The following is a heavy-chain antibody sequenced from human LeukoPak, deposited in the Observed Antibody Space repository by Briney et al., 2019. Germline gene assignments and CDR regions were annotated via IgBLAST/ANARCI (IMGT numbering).Heavy chain of an antibody. CDR1: VFAFGPYA. CDR2: MSDNGQAT. Sequence: VGSLRLSCAGSVFAFGPYAMSRVRPAPGRGGLSVSSMSDNGQATYYADSVEGRFTISRDNSKKTLYLQLNSLRAEDTPTYYCSRDLYDTIFYRLAYWGQRTPVTVSS. D-gene: IGHD3-16*02. CDR3: SRDLYDTIFYRLAY. J-gene: IGHJ6*01. V-gene: IGHV3-23*01.